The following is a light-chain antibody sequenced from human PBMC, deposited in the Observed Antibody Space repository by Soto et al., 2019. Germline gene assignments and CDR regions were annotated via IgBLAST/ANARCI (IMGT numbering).Light chain of an antibody. CDR3: QQYGSSGT. CDR2: GAS. Sequence: DIVLTQSPGPLSLSPGERATLSCRASQSVSSSYLAWYQQKPGQAPRLLIYGASNRATGIPDRFSGSGSGTDFTLTISRLEPEDFAVYYCQQYGSSGTLGQGTKVDIK. V-gene: IGKV3-20*01. CDR1: QSVSSSY. J-gene: IGKJ1*01.